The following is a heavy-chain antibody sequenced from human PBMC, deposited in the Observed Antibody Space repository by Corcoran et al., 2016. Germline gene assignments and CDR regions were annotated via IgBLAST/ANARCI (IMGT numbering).Heavy chain of an antibody. CDR2: IYHSGST. Sequence: QVQLQESGPGLVKPSETLSLTCTVSGYSISSGYYWGWIRQPPGKGLEWIGSIYHSGSTYYNPSLKSRVTISVDTSKNQFSLKLSSVTTADTAVYDCASGITGTGTPDYGGQGSLVTVSS. D-gene: IGHD1-7*01. CDR1: GYSISSGYY. J-gene: IGHJ4*02. V-gene: IGHV4-38-2*02. CDR3: ASGITGTGTPDY.